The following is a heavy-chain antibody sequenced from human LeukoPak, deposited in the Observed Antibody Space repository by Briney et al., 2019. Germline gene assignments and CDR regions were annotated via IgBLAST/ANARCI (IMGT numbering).Heavy chain of an antibody. CDR3: GRFSVKLDRGRLDP. CDR2: INPNSGGT. Sequence: GASVKVSCKASGYTFTAYYMHWVRQAPGQGLEWMGWINPNSGGTNYAQKFQGRVTMTRDTSISTAYMELSRLRSDDTAVYYCGRFSVKLDRGRLDPWGQGTLVTASS. D-gene: IGHD3-10*01. J-gene: IGHJ5*02. CDR1: GYTFTAYY. V-gene: IGHV1-2*02.